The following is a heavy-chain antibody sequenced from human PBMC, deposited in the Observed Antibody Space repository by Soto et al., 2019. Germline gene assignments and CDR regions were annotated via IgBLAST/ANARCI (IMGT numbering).Heavy chain of an antibody. J-gene: IGHJ4*02. CDR2: TTPILGTT. CDR1: GGTLNTYA. D-gene: IGHD5-18*01. Sequence: QVQLVQSGAEVKKPGSSVKVSCKASGGTLNTYAINWVRQAPGQGFEWMGGTTPILGTTDYAQKFQGRLTSAADEARHTLYMELRSLTSDDTAVYYCTRSERIDTGDHWGQGTLVVVSS. V-gene: IGHV1-69*01. CDR3: TRSERIDTGDH.